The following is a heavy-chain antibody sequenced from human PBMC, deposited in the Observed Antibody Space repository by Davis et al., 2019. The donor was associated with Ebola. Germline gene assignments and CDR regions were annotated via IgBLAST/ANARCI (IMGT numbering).Heavy chain of an antibody. D-gene: IGHD3-16*02. CDR1: GFSLSTSGVG. V-gene: IGHV2-5*02. Sequence: SGPTLVKPTQTLTLTCTFSGFSLSTSGVGVGWIRQPPGKALEWLALIYWDDDKRYSPSLKSRLTITKDTSKNQVVLTMTNMDPVDTATYHCAHRETYDYVWGSYRNWGQGTLVTVSS. CDR2: IYWDDDK. CDR3: AHRETYDYVWGSYRN. J-gene: IGHJ4*02.